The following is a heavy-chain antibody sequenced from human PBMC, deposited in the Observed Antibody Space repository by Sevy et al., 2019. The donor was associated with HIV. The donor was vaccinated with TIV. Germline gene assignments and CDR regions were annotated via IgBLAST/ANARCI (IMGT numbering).Heavy chain of an antibody. Sequence: GGSLRLSCAASGFTFSKYWMSWVRQPPGKGLEWVANIKPDGSDKYYVGSLKGRFTIYRDNAKNSLYLEMNNLGAEDTAVYYCARVIDYGELGNWFDPWGQGTLVTVSS. D-gene: IGHD4-17*01. CDR2: IKPDGSDK. CDR3: ARVIDYGELGNWFDP. J-gene: IGHJ5*02. CDR1: GFTFSKYW. V-gene: IGHV3-7*01.